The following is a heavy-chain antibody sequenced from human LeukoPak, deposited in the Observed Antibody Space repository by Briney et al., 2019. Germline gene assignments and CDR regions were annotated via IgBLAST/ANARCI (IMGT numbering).Heavy chain of an antibody. CDR1: GYSFTSYW. Sequence: GESLKISCKGSGYSFTSYWIGWVRQMPGKGLEWMGIIYPGDSDTRYSPSFQGQVTISADKSISTAYLQWSSLKASDPAMYYCARSVEQWLVPFDYWGQGTLVTVSS. CDR3: ARSVEQWLVPFDY. CDR2: IYPGDSDT. V-gene: IGHV5-51*01. D-gene: IGHD6-19*01. J-gene: IGHJ4*02.